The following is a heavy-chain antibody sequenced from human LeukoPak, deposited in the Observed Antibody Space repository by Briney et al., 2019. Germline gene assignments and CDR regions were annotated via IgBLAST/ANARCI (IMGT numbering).Heavy chain of an antibody. Sequence: PSETLSLTCAVYGGSFSGYYWSWIRQPPGKGLEWIGEINHSGSTNYNPSLKSRVTISVDTSKNQFSLKLSSVTAADTAVYYRARGDYGDHGIDYWGQGTLVTVSS. CDR1: GGSFSGYY. D-gene: IGHD4-17*01. CDR3: ARGDYGDHGIDY. CDR2: INHSGST. J-gene: IGHJ4*02. V-gene: IGHV4-34*01.